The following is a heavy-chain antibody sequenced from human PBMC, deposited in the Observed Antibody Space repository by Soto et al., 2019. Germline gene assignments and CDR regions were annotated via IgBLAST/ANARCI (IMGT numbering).Heavy chain of an antibody. V-gene: IGHV3-11*01. CDR2: ISSRGSTI. J-gene: IGHJ4*02. Sequence: GGSLRLSCAASGFTFSDYYMSWIRQAPGKGLEWISYISSRGSTIYYADSVKGRFTISRDNAKNTLYLQMNSLRAEDTAVYYCARDPLETVATPFDYWGQGTLVTVSS. D-gene: IGHD5-12*01. CDR1: GFTFSDYY. CDR3: ARDPLETVATPFDY.